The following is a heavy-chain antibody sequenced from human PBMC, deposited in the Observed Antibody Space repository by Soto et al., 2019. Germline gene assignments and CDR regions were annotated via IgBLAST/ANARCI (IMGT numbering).Heavy chain of an antibody. V-gene: IGHV3-23*01. J-gene: IGHJ6*02. Sequence: PGGSLRLSCAASGFSFSNYWMTWVRQAPGKGLEWVSDIIDSGAGTYYADFVKGRFTISRDNSKSTLYLQMNSLRAEDTALYYCAKGRSYYYYYGVDVWGQGTTVTVSS. CDR1: GFSFSNYW. CDR2: IIDSGAGT. CDR3: AKGRSYYYYYGVDV.